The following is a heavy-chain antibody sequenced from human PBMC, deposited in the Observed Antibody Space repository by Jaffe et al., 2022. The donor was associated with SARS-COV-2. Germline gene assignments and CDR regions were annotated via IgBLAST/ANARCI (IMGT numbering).Heavy chain of an antibody. D-gene: IGHD4-17*01. Sequence: EVQLLESGGGLVQPGGSLRLSCAASGFTFSSYAMSWVRQAPGKGLEWVSAISGSGGSTYYADSVKGRFTISRDNSKNTLYLQMNSLRAEDTAVYYCAKVPHDYGDYTETAITPYYYYGMDVWGQGTTVTVSS. CDR1: GFTFSSYA. V-gene: IGHV3-23*01. CDR2: ISGSGGST. J-gene: IGHJ6*02. CDR3: AKVPHDYGDYTETAITPYYYYGMDV.